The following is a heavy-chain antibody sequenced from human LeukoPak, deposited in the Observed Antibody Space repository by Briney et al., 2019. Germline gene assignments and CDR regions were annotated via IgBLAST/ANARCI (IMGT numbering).Heavy chain of an antibody. CDR1: GFTFSSYG. Sequence: PGGSLRLSCAASGFTFSSYGMHWVRQAPGKGLEWVAFIRCDGSNKYYADSVKGRFTISRDNSKNTLYLQMNSLRAEDTAVYYCAKMPIPRYSYGPIDYWGQGTLVTVSS. J-gene: IGHJ4*02. V-gene: IGHV3-30*02. D-gene: IGHD5-18*01. CDR3: AKMPIPRYSYGPIDY. CDR2: IRCDGSNK.